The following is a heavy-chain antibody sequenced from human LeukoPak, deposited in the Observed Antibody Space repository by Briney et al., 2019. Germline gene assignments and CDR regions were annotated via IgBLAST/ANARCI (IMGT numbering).Heavy chain of an antibody. CDR3: ARRPPGDFWSGYPFDY. V-gene: IGHV4-30-2*01. CDR1: GGSISSGGYY. J-gene: IGHJ4*02. D-gene: IGHD3-3*01. CDR2: IYHSGST. Sequence: SETLSLTCTVSGGSISSGGYYWSWIRQPPGKGLEWIGYIYHSGSTYYNPSLKSRATISVDRSKNQFSLKLSSVTAADTAVYYCARRPPGDFWSGYPFDYWGQGTLVTVSS.